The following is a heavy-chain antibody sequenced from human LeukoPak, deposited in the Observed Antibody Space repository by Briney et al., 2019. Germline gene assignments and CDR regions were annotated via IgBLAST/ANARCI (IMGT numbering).Heavy chain of an antibody. J-gene: IGHJ6*03. CDR1: GGSISSYY. CDR3: ARDDRSGPDYYYMDV. CDR2: IYYSGST. V-gene: IGHV4-59*12. Sequence: SETLSLTCTVSGGSISSYYWSWIRQPPGKGLEWIGYIYYSGSTNYNPSLKSRVTISVDTSKNQFSLKLSSVTAADTAVYYCARDDRSGPDYYYMDVWGKGTTVTISS. D-gene: IGHD3-22*01.